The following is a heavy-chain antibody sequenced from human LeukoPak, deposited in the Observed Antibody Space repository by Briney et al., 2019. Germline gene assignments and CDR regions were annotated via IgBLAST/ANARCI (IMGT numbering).Heavy chain of an antibody. CDR2: VNHYSGGT. Sequence: ASVKVSCKASGYTFTGYYMHWVRQAPGQGLEWMGRVNHYSGGTAFAQKFQGRVTMTRNTSISTAYMELSSLKSDDTAVYYCARVARAPDGRSSWLDPWGQGTLVTVSS. J-gene: IGHJ5*02. D-gene: IGHD1-26*01. V-gene: IGHV1-2*06. CDR1: GYTFTGYY. CDR3: ARVARAPDGRSSWLDP.